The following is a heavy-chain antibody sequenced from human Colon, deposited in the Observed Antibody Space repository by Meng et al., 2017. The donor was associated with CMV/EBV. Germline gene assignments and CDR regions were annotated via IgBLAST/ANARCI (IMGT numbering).Heavy chain of an antibody. CDR3: ARDAAPHCSSTSCYSRNFNY. V-gene: IGHV3-21*01. J-gene: IGHJ4*02. CDR1: GFSFSSYS. D-gene: IGHD2-2*02. Sequence: GESLKISCAASGFSFSSYSMNWVRQAPGKGLEWVSSISSSSSYIYYADSVKGRFTISRDNAKNSLYLQMNSLRAEDTAVYYCARDAAPHCSSTSCYSRNFNYWGQGTLVTSPQ. CDR2: ISSSSSYI.